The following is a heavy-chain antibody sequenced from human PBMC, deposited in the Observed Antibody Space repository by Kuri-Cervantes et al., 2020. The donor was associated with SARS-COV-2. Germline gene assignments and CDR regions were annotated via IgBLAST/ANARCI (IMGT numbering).Heavy chain of an antibody. V-gene: IGHV1-46*01. CDR1: GYTFTSYY. J-gene: IGHJ6*02. Sequence: ASVKVSCKASGYTFTSYYMHWVRQAPGQGLEWMGIVNPSGGSTSYAQKFQGRVTMTRDTSTSTVYMELSSLRSEDTAVYYCARDDGSGTTYYYYGMDVWGQGTTVTVSS. CDR3: ARDDGSGTTYYYYGMDV. CDR2: VNPSGGST. D-gene: IGHD1-26*01.